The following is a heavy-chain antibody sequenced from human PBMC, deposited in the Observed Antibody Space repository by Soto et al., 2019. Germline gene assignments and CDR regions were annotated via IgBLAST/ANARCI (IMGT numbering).Heavy chain of an antibody. J-gene: IGHJ6*02. CDR3: ARDRETYGMDV. CDR2: MNPNSGNT. V-gene: IGHV1-8*01. CDR1: GYTFTSYD. Sequence: QVQLVQSGAEVKKPGASVKVSCKASGYTFTSYDINWVRQATGQGLERMGWMNPNSGNTAYAQKFQGRVTKNRNTSIITAYIERSSRRSEDTAVYYCARDRETYGMDVWGQGTTVTGSS.